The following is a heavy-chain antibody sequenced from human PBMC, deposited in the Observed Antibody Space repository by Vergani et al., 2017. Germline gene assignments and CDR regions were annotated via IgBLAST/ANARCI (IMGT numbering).Heavy chain of an antibody. J-gene: IGHJ4*02. D-gene: IGHD1-1*01. CDR1: EYSFGNYW. Sequence: EVELVQSGPEMRKPGESLKISCKGSEYSFGNYWIGWVRQMPGKGLEWMGIIYPPDSDTRYSPSFQGQVTISADKSISTAFLQWDSLKASDTALYYCARHTTDTDSWGQGTLVTVSS. CDR3: ARHTTDTDS. V-gene: IGHV5-51*01. CDR2: IYPPDSDT.